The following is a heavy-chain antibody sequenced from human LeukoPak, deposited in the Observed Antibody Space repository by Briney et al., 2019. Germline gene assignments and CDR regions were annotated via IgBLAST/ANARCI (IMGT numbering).Heavy chain of an antibody. CDR2: IYYSGST. D-gene: IGHD3-16*01. CDR3: ARQDRGGVTNNWFDP. J-gene: IGHJ5*02. Sequence: PSETLSLICTVSGGSISSSSYYWGWIRQPPGKGLEWIGSIYYSGSTYYNPSLKSRVTISVDTSKNQFSLKLSSVTAADTAVYYCARQDRGGVTNNWFDPWGQGTLVTVSS. CDR1: GGSISSSSYY. V-gene: IGHV4-39*01.